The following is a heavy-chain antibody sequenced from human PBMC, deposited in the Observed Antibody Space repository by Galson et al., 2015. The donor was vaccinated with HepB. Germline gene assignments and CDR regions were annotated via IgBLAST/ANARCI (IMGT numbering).Heavy chain of an antibody. V-gene: IGHV4-59*01. CDR2: IYYSGST. J-gene: IGHJ2*01. CDR1: GGSISSYY. D-gene: IGHD3-16*02. Sequence: TLSLTCTVSGGSISSYYWSWIRQPPGKGLEWIGYIYYSGSTNYNPSLKSRVTISVDTSKNQFSLKLSSVTAADTAVYYCARAQGLRLGELSFVWYFDLWGRGSLVTVSS. CDR3: ARAQGLRLGELSFVWYFDL.